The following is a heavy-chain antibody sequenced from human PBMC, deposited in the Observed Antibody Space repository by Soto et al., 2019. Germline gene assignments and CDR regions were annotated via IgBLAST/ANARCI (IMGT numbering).Heavy chain of an antibody. CDR2: NSAYNGNT. J-gene: IGHJ4*02. CDR3: AGDPGFMSDY. D-gene: IGHD3-10*02. V-gene: IGHV1-18*01. Sequence: QVQLVQSGAEVKKPGASVKVSCKASGYAFTSYGISWVSQAPGHGLEWMGWNSAYNGNTNYAQNLQGRATMTTDTSTSTAYMELRSLRSDDTDVYYCAGDPGFMSDYWGQGTLVTVSS. CDR1: GYAFTSYG.